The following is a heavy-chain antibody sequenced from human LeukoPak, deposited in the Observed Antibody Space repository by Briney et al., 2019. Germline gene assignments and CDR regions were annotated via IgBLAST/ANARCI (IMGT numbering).Heavy chain of an antibody. Sequence: ASVKVSCKASGYTFINYAMHWVRQAPGKGLEWMGGFDPEDGETIYAQKFQGRVTMTEDTSTDTAYMELSSLRSEDTAVYYCATVPRDYVWGFTDYWGQGTLVTVSS. D-gene: IGHD3-16*01. CDR2: FDPEDGET. V-gene: IGHV1-24*01. J-gene: IGHJ4*02. CDR1: GYTFINYA. CDR3: ATVPRDYVWGFTDY.